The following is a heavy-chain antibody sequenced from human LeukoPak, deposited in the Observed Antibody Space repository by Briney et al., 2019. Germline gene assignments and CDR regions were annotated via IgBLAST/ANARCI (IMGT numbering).Heavy chain of an antibody. V-gene: IGHV4-59*12. CDR1: GGSISSYY. CDR3: ARDLSGSYPGAFDI. CDR2: IYHSGST. D-gene: IGHD1-26*01. J-gene: IGHJ3*02. Sequence: PSETLSLTCTVSGGSISSYYWSWIRQPPGKGLEWIGYIYHSGSTYYNPSLKSRVTISVDRSKNQFSLRLSSVTAADTAVYYCARDLSGSYPGAFDIWGQGTMVTVSS.